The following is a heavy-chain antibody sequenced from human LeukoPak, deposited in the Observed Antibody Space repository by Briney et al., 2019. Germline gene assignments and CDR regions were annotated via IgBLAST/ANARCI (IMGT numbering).Heavy chain of an antibody. J-gene: IGHJ2*01. D-gene: IGHD6-13*01. V-gene: IGHV4-39*07. CDR1: GGSISSNNYY. Sequence: SETLSLTCTVSGGSISSNNYYWGWIRQPPGKGLEWIGSLYYSGSAYYNPSLKSRVTISVDASKNQFSLKLSSVTAADTAVYYCARVYYSNSYDYWYFDLWGRGTLVTVSS. CDR2: LYYSGSA. CDR3: ARVYYSNSYDYWYFDL.